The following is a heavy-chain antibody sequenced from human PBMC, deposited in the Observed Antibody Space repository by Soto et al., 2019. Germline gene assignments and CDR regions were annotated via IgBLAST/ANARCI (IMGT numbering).Heavy chain of an antibody. J-gene: IGHJ4*02. CDR1: GGSISSSSYY. D-gene: IGHD3-22*01. CDR3: ARTYYYDSSGYENFDY. V-gene: IGHV4-39*01. CDR2: IYYSGST. Sequence: PSETLSLTCTVSGGSISSSSYYWGWIRQPPGKGLEWIGSIYYSGSTYYNPSLKSRVTISVDTSKNQFSLKLSSVTAADTAVYYCARTYYYDSSGYENFDYWGQGTQVTVSS.